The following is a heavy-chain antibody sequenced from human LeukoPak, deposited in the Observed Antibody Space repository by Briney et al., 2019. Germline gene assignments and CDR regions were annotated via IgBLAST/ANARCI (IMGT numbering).Heavy chain of an antibody. D-gene: IGHD2-21*01. CDR1: GFTVSSNY. CDR2: IDDSGGST. Sequence: GGSLRLSRAASGFTVSSNYMSWVRQAPGKRLEYVSAIDDSGGSTYYADSVKGRFIISRDNSKNTLYLQMRGLRAEDTAVYYCVKDRRILVVSAISADAFDIWGQGTMVTVSS. CDR3: VKDRRILVVSAISADAFDI. J-gene: IGHJ3*02. V-gene: IGHV3-64D*06.